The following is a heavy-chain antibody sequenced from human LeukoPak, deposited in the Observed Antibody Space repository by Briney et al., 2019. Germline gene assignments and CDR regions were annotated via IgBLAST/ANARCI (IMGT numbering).Heavy chain of an antibody. CDR2: IFHSGIT. D-gene: IGHD1-14*01. J-gene: IGHJ3*01. V-gene: IGHV4-38-2*02. Sequence: SETLSLTCTVSGYSISSGYYWGWIRQPPGKGLEWIGSIFHSGITYYNPSLKSRVTISVDTSKNQFSLKLTSVTAADTAMYYCARDRHEPGPWGPGTMVTVSS. CDR1: GYSISSGYY. CDR3: ARDRHEPGP.